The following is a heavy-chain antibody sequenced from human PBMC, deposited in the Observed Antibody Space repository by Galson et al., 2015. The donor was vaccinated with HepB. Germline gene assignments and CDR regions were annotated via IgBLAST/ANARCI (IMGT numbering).Heavy chain of an antibody. D-gene: IGHD3-10*01. CDR3: AREGAWFGESVSAFDI. V-gene: IGHV1-2*04. CDR1: GYTFTGYY. J-gene: IGHJ3*02. CDR2: INPNSGGT. Sequence: SVKVSCKASGYTFTGYYMHWVRQAPGQGLEWMGWINPNSGGTNYAQKFQGWVTMTRDTSISTAYVELSRLRSDDTAVYYCAREGAWFGESVSAFDIWGQGTMVTVSS.